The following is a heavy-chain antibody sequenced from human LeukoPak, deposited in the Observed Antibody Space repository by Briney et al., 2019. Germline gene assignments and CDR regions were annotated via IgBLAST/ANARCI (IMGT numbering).Heavy chain of an antibody. V-gene: IGHV1-18*01. D-gene: IGHD2-15*01. J-gene: IGHJ4*02. CDR1: GYTFTNYG. Sequence: ALVKVCCKASGYTFTNYGISWVRQAPGQGLEWMGWISAYNGYTNYAQKFQGRVTMTTDTSTSTAYMDLRSLRSDDTAVYYCARDKTVANPGMVANRGNVDNWGPGCPLSVSS. CDR3: ARDKTVANPGMVANRGNVDN. CDR2: ISAYNGYT.